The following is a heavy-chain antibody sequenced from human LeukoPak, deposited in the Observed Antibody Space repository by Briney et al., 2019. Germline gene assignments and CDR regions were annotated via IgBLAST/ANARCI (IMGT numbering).Heavy chain of an antibody. CDR2: IYTSGST. D-gene: IGHD5-18*01. CDR3: AREGLYSYGDYFDY. CDR1: GGSISSYY. J-gene: IGHJ4*02. V-gene: IGHV4-4*07. Sequence: SETLSLTCTVSGGSISSYYWSWIRQPAGKGLEWIGRIYTSGSTNYNPSLKSRVTMSVDTSDNQFSLKLSSVTAADTAVYYCAREGLYSYGDYFDYWGQGTLVTVSS.